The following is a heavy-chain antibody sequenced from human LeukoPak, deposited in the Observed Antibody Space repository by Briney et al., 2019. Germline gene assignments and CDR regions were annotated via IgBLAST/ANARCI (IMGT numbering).Heavy chain of an antibody. Sequence: GGSLRLSCAASGFTFSSYWMSGVPRAPGKAREGVANIKQEGSEKYYVDSVKGRFTISRDNAKHSLYLQMNSLRAEDTAVYYCARDRILRFLEWEAGMDGWGQAWTVTVSS. CDR1: GFTFSSYW. CDR3: ARDRILRFLEWEAGMDG. V-gene: IGHV3-7*01. CDR2: IKQEGSEK. J-gene: IGHJ6*02. D-gene: IGHD3-3*01.